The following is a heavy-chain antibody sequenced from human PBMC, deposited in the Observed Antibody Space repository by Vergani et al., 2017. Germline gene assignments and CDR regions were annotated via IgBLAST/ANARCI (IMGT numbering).Heavy chain of an antibody. V-gene: IGHV3-30*18. CDR3: AKDLSGDCSITDCRNRRYYAMDV. D-gene: IGHD2-2*01. Sequence: QVQLVESGGGVVQPGRSLRLSCETSGLMFNNYGMHWVRQAPGKGLEWVAVISSDGSNKHYVDSVKGRFTISRDNSENTLYLQMSGLRAEDTAVYYCAKDLSGDCSITDCRNRRYYAMDVWGQGTTVTVSS. J-gene: IGHJ6*02. CDR1: GLMFNNYG. CDR2: ISSDGSNK.